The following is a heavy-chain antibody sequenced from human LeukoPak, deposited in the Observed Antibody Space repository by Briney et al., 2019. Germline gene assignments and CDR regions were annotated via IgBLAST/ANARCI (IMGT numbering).Heavy chain of an antibody. CDR3: AKDCSSTSCYTGVWFDP. Sequence: ASVKVSCKASGHTFTSYGISWVRQAPGQGLEWMGWINPNSGGTNYAQKFQGRVTMTRDTSISTAYMELSRLRSDDTAVYYCAKDCSSTSCYTGVWFDPWGQGTLVTVSS. CDR1: GHTFTSYG. J-gene: IGHJ5*02. V-gene: IGHV1-2*02. CDR2: INPNSGGT. D-gene: IGHD2-2*02.